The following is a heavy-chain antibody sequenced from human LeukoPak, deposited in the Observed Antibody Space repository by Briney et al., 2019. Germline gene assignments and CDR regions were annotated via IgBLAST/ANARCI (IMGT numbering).Heavy chain of an antibody. CDR1: GFTFSSYG. Sequence: GGSLRLSCAASGFTFSSYGMSWVRQAPGKGLVWVSAISGSGERTYYADSVKGRFTISRDNPKNTLYLQLNSLRAEDTAVYYCAKIQGYFDYWGQGTLVTVSS. V-gene: IGHV3-23*01. J-gene: IGHJ4*02. CDR2: ISGSGERT. CDR3: AKIQGYFDY.